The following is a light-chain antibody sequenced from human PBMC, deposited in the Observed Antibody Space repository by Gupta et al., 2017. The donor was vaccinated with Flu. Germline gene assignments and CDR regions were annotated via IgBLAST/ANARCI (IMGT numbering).Light chain of an antibody. CDR3: QQDDSVPYA. CDR1: QDINNF. CDR2: DAS. Sequence: IQMTQSPSSLSASVGDRLTITCQASQDINNFLNWYQHKPGRAPKLLINDASDLETGVPSRFSGSGSGTDSTFTISSLQPEDIATYYCQQDDSVPYAFGQGTKMEIK. V-gene: IGKV1-33*01. J-gene: IGKJ2*01.